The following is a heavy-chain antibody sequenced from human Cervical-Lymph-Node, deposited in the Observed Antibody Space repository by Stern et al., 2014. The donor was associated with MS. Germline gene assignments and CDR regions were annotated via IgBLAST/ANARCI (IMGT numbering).Heavy chain of an antibody. CDR2: INPNNGGT. CDR1: GYTFTDYY. Sequence: MQLVESGAEVKNPGASVKVSCKASGYTFTDYYMQWMRQAPGQGLEWMGLINPNNGGTKSAQKFQGWVTMTRDTSTSTAYMELSRLRSDDTAIYYCARASTTANNYYDGVDVWGQGTTVTVTS. V-gene: IGHV1-2*04. D-gene: IGHD1-1*01. J-gene: IGHJ6*02. CDR3: ARASTTANNYYDGVDV.